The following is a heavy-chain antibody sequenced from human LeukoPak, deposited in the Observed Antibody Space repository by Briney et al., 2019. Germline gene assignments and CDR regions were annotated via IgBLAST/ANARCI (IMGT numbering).Heavy chain of an antibody. V-gene: IGHV3-23*01. CDR3: ATNTSSWSFDY. CDR1: GFTFSSYA. CDR2: ISSSGAGT. Sequence: GGSLRLSCAASGFTFSSYAMSWVRQAPGKGLEWVSAISSSGAGTYYADSVKGRFTISRDNSKNTLYLQVHSLRADDTAVYYCATNTSSWSFDYWGQGTLVTVSS. J-gene: IGHJ4*02. D-gene: IGHD6-13*01.